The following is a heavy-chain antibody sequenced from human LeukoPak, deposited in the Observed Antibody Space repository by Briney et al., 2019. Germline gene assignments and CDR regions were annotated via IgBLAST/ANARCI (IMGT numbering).Heavy chain of an antibody. CDR2: VYYSGSA. CDR1: GAPISSRGYY. Sequence: SETLSLTCIVSGAPISSRGYYWGWIRQPPGKGLEWIGNVYYSGSAYYNPSLKSRVTVSLDTSKNQFSLKLSSVTAADTAVYYCARRYSSGWFNYWGQGTLVTVSS. D-gene: IGHD6-19*01. CDR3: ARRYSSGWFNY. V-gene: IGHV4-39*07. J-gene: IGHJ4*02.